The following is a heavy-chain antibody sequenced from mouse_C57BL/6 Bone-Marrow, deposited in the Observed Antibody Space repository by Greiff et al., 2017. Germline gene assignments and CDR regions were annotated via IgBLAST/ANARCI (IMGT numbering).Heavy chain of an antibody. CDR1: GYTFTDYY. D-gene: IGHD1-1*01. J-gene: IGHJ1*03. CDR3: ARGIFYYGSTDDLEYLYFDF. Sequence: EVQLQQSGPELVKPGASVKISCKASGYTFTDYYMNWVKQSHGKSLEWIGDINPNNGGTSYNQKFKGKATLTVDKSSSTAYMELRSLTSEDSAVYYCARGIFYYGSTDDLEYLYFDFWGTGTTVTVSS. CDR2: INPNNGGT. V-gene: IGHV1-26*01.